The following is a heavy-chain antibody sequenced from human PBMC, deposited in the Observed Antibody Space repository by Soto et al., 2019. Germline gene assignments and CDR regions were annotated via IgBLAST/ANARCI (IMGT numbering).Heavy chain of an antibody. D-gene: IGHD3-22*01. CDR3: ARDNYPYYYDSSGSQGRGMDV. Sequence: GGSLRLSCAASGFTFSSYGMHWVRQAPGKGLEWVAVIWYDGSNKYYADSVKGRFTISRDNSKNTLYLQMNSLRAEDTAVYYCARDNYPYYYDSSGSQGRGMDVWGQGTTVTVSS. V-gene: IGHV3-33*01. CDR1: GFTFSSYG. CDR2: IWYDGSNK. J-gene: IGHJ6*02.